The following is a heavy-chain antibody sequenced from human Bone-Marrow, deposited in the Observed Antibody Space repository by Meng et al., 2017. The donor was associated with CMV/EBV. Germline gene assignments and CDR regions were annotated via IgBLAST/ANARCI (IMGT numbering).Heavy chain of an antibody. D-gene: IGHD6-13*01. Sequence: ASVKVSCKASGYTFTSYGISWVRQAPGQGLEWMGWISAYNGNTNYAQKLQGRVTMTTDTSTSTAYMELRSLRSDDTAVYYCAREDSSSWYGGLTWFDPWGQGTLVTGYS. CDR2: ISAYNGNT. J-gene: IGHJ5*02. V-gene: IGHV1-18*01. CDR3: AREDSSSWYGGLTWFDP. CDR1: GYTFTSYG.